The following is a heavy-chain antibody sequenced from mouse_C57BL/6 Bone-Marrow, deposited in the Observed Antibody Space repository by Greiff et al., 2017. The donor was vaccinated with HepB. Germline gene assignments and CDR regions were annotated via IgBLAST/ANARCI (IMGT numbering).Heavy chain of an antibody. D-gene: IGHD4-1*01. Sequence: EVKLVESGGGLVKPGGSLKLSCAASGFTFSSYAMSWVRQTPEKRLEWVATISDGGSYTYYPDNVKGRFTISKDNAKNNLYLQMSHLKSEDTAMYYCARGTGTGDFDYWGQGTTLTVSS. CDR2: ISDGGSYT. CDR3: ARGTGTGDFDY. V-gene: IGHV5-4*03. CDR1: GFTFSSYA. J-gene: IGHJ2*01.